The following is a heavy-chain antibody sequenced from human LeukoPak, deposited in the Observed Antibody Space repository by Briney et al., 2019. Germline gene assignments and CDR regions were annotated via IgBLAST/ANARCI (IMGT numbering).Heavy chain of an antibody. CDR3: TTGDYSGSGSYPD. Sequence: PGGSLRLSCAASGFTFSNAWMSWVRQAPGKGLEWVGRIKSKSQGETRDYAAPVKGRFTISRDDSKYTLYLQMNSLKTDDTAVYYCTTGDYSGSGSYPDWGQGTLVTVSS. V-gene: IGHV3-15*01. CDR2: IKSKSQGETR. CDR1: GFTFSNAW. D-gene: IGHD3-10*01. J-gene: IGHJ4*02.